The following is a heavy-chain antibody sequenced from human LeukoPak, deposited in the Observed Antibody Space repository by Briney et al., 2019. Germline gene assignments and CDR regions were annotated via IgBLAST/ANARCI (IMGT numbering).Heavy chain of an antibody. Sequence: GGSLRLSCAASGFTFSSYSMNWVRQAPGKGLEWVSSINSDSSLMFYAESVKGRFTISRDNARNSLYLQMNSLRAEDTAAYYCIRDLFDDYSLDYWGQGALVTVSS. CDR3: IRDLFDDYSLDY. CDR1: GFTFSSYS. CDR2: INSDSSLM. J-gene: IGHJ4*02. D-gene: IGHD3-16*01. V-gene: IGHV3-21*01.